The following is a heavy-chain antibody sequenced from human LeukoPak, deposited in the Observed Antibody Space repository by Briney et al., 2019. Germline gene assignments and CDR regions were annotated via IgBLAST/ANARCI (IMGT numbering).Heavy chain of an antibody. CDR1: GGSFSGYY. V-gene: IGHV4-34*01. D-gene: IGHD6-19*01. Sequence: SETLSLTCAVYGGSFSGYYWSWIRQPPGKGLEWIGEINHSGSTNYNPSLKSRVTISVDTSKNQFSLKLSSVTAADTAVYYCARHVRYSSGWYLGFDYWGQGTLVTVSS. CDR3: ARHVRYSSGWYLGFDY. CDR2: INHSGST. J-gene: IGHJ4*02.